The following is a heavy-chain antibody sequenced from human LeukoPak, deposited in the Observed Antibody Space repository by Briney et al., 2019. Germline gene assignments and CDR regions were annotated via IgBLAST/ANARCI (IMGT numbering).Heavy chain of an antibody. CDR3: AKESHGGSFDIDY. Sequence: PGGSLRLSCAASGFTFDDYTIHWVRQAPGKGLEWVSLISWDGGSRYYADSVKGRFTISRDNSKNSLYLQMNSLRIEDTALYYCAKESHGGSFDIDYWGQGTLVTVSS. V-gene: IGHV3-43*01. D-gene: IGHD1-26*01. CDR1: GFTFDDYT. CDR2: ISWDGGSR. J-gene: IGHJ4*02.